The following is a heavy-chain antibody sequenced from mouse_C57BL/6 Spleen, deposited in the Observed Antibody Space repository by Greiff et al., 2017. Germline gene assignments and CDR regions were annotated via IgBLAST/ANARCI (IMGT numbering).Heavy chain of an antibody. J-gene: IGHJ4*01. Sequence: VKLMESGPGLVQPSQSLSITCTASGFSLTSYGVHWVRQSPGKGLEWLGVIWSGGSTDYNAAFISRLSISKDNSKSQVVFKRNSLQADDTAIYYCARGGEDYAMDYWGQGTSVTVSS. CDR2: IWSGGST. CDR1: GFSLTSYG. D-gene: IGHD2-13*01. V-gene: IGHV2-2*01. CDR3: ARGGEDYAMDY.